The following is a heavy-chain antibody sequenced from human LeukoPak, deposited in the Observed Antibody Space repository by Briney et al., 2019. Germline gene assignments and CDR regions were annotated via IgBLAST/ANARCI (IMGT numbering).Heavy chain of an antibody. V-gene: IGHV1-69*05. Sequence: GSSVKVSCNASGGTFSSYAISWLRQAPGQGLEWMGGIIPIFGTANYAQKFQGRVTITTDESTSTAYMELSSLRSEGTAVYYCARGPAYCGGDCYPPPDYWGQGTLVTVSS. CDR3: ARGPAYCGGDCYPPPDY. D-gene: IGHD2-21*02. J-gene: IGHJ4*02. CDR1: GGTFSSYA. CDR2: IIPIFGTA.